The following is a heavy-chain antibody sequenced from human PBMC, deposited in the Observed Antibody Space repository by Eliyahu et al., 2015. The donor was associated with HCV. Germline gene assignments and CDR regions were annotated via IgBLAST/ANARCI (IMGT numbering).Heavy chain of an antibody. J-gene: IGHJ4*02. D-gene: IGHD6-19*01. CDR2: IYSGGST. Sequence: EVQLVESGGGLVQPGGSLRLSCAASGFTVSSNYMSWVRQAPGKGLEWVSVIYSGGSTYYADSVKGRFTISRDNSKNTLYLQMNSLRAEDTAVYYCARVGELGFMAGFNPFDYWGQGTLVTVSS. CDR1: GFTVSSNY. CDR3: ARVGELGFMAGFNPFDY. V-gene: IGHV3-66*01.